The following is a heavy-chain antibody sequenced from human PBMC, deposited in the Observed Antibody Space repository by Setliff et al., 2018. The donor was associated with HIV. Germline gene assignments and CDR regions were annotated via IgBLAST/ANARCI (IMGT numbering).Heavy chain of an antibody. CDR1: GGSFSGYY. V-gene: IGHV4-34*01. D-gene: IGHD6-19*01. CDR2: INHRGTT. J-gene: IGHJ3*02. CDR3: ARVREGWLPYDAFEI. Sequence: SETLSLTCGVYGGSFSGYYWTWIRQPPGKGLEWIGEINHRGTTNSNPSLKRRVTISVDTSKSQFSLRLSSVTAADTAVYYCARVREGWLPYDAFEIWGLGTMVTVSS.